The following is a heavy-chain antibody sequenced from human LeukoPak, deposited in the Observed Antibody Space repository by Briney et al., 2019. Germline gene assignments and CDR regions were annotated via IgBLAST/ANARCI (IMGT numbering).Heavy chain of an antibody. CDR2: INHSGST. CDR3: ARVPSMCTNGVCFNGPVDY. V-gene: IGHV4-34*01. D-gene: IGHD2-8*01. CDR1: GGSFSGYY. Sequence: SETLSLTCAVYGGSFSGYYWSWIRQPPVKGLEWIGEINHSGSTNYNPSLKSRVTISVDTSKNQFSLKLSSVTAADTAVYYCARVPSMCTNGVCFNGPVDYWGQGTLVTVSS. J-gene: IGHJ4*02.